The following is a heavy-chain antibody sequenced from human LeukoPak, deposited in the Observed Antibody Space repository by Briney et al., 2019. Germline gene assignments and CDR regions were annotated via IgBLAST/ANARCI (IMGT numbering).Heavy chain of an antibody. D-gene: IGHD6-25*01. CDR1: GGSISGGSYY. V-gene: IGHV4-61*02. Sequence: PSQTLSLTCTVSGGSISGGSYYWSWIRQPAGKGLEWIGRIYTSGSTNYNPSLKSRVTISVDTSKNQFSLKLSSVTAADTAVYYCARAPQRSLDAFDIWGQGTMVTVSS. CDR3: ARAPQRSLDAFDI. J-gene: IGHJ3*02. CDR2: IYTSGST.